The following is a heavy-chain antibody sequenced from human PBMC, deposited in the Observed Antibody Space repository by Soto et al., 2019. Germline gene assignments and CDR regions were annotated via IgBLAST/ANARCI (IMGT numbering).Heavy chain of an antibody. CDR2: IYWDDDK. V-gene: IGHV2-5*02. CDR1: GFSLSTSGVG. Sequence: QITLKESGPTLVKPTQTLTLTCTFSGFSLSTSGVGVGWIRQPPGKALEWLALIYWDDDKRYSPSLKSRLTIXXDXSXXQVVLTMTNMDPVDTATYYCAHSLYSSGWYGEFDYWGQGTLVTVSS. J-gene: IGHJ4*02. D-gene: IGHD6-19*01. CDR3: AHSLYSSGWYGEFDY.